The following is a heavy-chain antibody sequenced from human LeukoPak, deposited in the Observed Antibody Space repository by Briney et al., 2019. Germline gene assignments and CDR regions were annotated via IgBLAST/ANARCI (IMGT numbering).Heavy chain of an antibody. CDR3: ARAKAAAGIDYFDY. J-gene: IGHJ4*02. CDR1: GGSINSYY. V-gene: IGHV4-59*01. Sequence: PSETLSLTCTVSGGSINSYYWSWIRQPPGRGVEWIGDIYYSGSTIYNPSPKSRVTISVDTSKNQFSLKLSSVTAADTAVYYCARAKAAAGIDYFDYWGQGALVTVSS. D-gene: IGHD6-13*01. CDR2: IYYSGST.